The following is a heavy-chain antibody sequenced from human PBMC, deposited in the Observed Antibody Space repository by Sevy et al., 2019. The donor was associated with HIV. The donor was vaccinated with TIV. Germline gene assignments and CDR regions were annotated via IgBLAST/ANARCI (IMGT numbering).Heavy chain of an antibody. CDR2: ISYDGSNK. CDR1: GFTFSSYA. CDR3: ARNPMVAGTAVEPYYFDY. V-gene: IGHV3-30-3*01. J-gene: IGHJ4*02. Sequence: GGSLRLSCAASGFTFSSYAMHWVRQAPGKGLEWVAVISYDGSNKYYADSVKGRFTISRDNSKNTLYLQMNSLRAEDTAVYYCARNPMVAGTAVEPYYFDYWGQGTLVTVSS. D-gene: IGHD6-19*01.